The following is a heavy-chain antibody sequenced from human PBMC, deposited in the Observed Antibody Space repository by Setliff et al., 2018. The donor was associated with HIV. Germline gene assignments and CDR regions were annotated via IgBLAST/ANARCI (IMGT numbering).Heavy chain of an antibody. CDR1: GYSISSGYY. CDR3: ARDHGSGSYYPYY. J-gene: IGHJ4*02. D-gene: IGHD3-10*01. CDR2: IYHSGST. V-gene: IGHV4-38-2*02. Sequence: SETLSVTCAVSGYSISSGYYWGWIRQPPGKGLEWIGSIYHSGSTYYNPSLKSRVTISVDTSKNQFSLKLSSVTAADTAVYYCARDHGSGSYYPYYWGQGTLVTVSS.